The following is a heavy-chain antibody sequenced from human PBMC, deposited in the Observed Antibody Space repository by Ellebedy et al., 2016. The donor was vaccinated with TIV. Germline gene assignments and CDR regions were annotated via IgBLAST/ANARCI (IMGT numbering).Heavy chain of an antibody. CDR2: ISGSGSAT. V-gene: IGHV3-23*01. J-gene: IGHJ4*02. Sequence: GGSLRLXXEASGFTFSSSWMHWVRQAPGKGLEWVSAISGSGSATHHADTVKGRFTISRDNSKNTLYLQMNSLRVDDTAVYYCAKDGRDYGAYVLGTQFDDWGQGTLVTVSS. D-gene: IGHD4-17*01. CDR1: GFTFSSSW. CDR3: AKDGRDYGAYVLGTQFDD.